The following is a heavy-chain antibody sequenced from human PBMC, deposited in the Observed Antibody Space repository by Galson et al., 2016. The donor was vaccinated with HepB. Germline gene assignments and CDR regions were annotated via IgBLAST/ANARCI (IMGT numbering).Heavy chain of an antibody. CDR3: ARVAGRVVEIDY. D-gene: IGHD5-24*01. J-gene: IGHJ4*02. Sequence: SVKVSCKASGYPFSSFDINWVRQAAGQGLEWMGWMDPLSGKTFYAPKFQGRVTMTSDTSITTAYMGLTNLTSDDTAVYYCARVAGRVVEIDYWGQGALVSVSS. CDR2: MDPLSGKT. V-gene: IGHV1-8*02. CDR1: GYPFSSFD.